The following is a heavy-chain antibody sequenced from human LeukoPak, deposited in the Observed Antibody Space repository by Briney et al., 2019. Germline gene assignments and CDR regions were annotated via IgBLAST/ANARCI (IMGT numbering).Heavy chain of an antibody. D-gene: IGHD3/OR15-3a*01. Sequence: SETLSLTCSVSDGSIRAYYWSWIRQSPGQGVERIGDIYYRGDINYNPSLKSRVIISIDTSKNQFSLKVTSLTAADTAVYYCATNKDWAEADWGQGTLVIVSS. CDR3: ATNKDWAEAD. CDR1: DGSIRAYY. J-gene: IGHJ4*02. V-gene: IGHV4-59*03. CDR2: IYYRGDI.